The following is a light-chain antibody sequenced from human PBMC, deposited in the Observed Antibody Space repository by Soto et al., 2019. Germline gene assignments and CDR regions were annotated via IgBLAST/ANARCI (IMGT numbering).Light chain of an antibody. V-gene: IGLV2-14*01. CDR2: DVS. J-gene: IGLJ1*01. CDR1: SSDVGGYNY. Sequence: QSVLTQPASVSGSPGQSITISCTGTSSDVGGYNYVSWYQQHPGKAPKLMTYDVSNRPSGVSNRFSGSKSGNTASLTISGLQAEDEADYYCSSYTSSSTLEYVFGTGTKVTVL. CDR3: SSYTSSSTLEYV.